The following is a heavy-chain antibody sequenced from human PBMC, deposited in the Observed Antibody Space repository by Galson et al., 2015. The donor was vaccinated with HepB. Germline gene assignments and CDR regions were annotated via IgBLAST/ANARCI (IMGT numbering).Heavy chain of an antibody. V-gene: IGHV1-69*06. CDR2: IIPIFGTA. Sequence: SVKVSCKASGYTFTSYHMHWVRQAPGQGLEWMGGIIPIFGTANYAQKFQGRVTITADKSTSTAYMELSSLRSEDTAVYYCARDHSAAYYYYGMDVWGQGTTVTVSS. J-gene: IGHJ6*02. D-gene: IGHD6-13*01. CDR3: ARDHSAAYYYYGMDV. CDR1: GYTFTSYH.